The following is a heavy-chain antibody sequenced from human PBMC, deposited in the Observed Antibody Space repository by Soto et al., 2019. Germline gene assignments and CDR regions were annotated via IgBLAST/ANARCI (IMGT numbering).Heavy chain of an antibody. J-gene: IGHJ4*02. V-gene: IGHV3-74*01. Sequence: GGSLRLSCAASGFTFISYWMHWVRQAPGKGLEWVSRINGDGSTTSYADSVQGRFTISRDNAKNTLNLQMNSLRAEDTAVYYCARVGQGRYYFDSWGQGTLVTVSS. CDR2: INGDGSTT. CDR3: ARVGQGRYYFDS. CDR1: GFTFISYW.